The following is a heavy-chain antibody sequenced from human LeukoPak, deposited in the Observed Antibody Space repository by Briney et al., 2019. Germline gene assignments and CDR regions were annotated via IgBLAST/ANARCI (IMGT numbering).Heavy chain of an antibody. CDR2: IYTSGST. D-gene: IGHD6-13*01. V-gene: IGHV4-4*07. CDR1: GFTFSHAW. Sequence: GSLRLSCAASGFTFSHAWMSWIRQPAGKGLEWIGRIYTSGSTNYNPSLKSRVTMSVDTSKNQFSLKLSSVTAADTAVYYCARVDSSSWYEGSYFDYWGQGTLVTVSS. J-gene: IGHJ4*02. CDR3: ARVDSSSWYEGSYFDY.